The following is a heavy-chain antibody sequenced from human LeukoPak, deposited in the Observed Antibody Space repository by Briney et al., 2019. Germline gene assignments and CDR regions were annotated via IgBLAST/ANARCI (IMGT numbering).Heavy chain of an antibody. V-gene: IGHV4-59*01. J-gene: IGHJ4*02. D-gene: IGHD3-10*01. CDR3: ARGLWFGELLFDY. CDR1: GGSISSYY. CDR2: IYYSGST. Sequence: SETLSLTCTVSGGSISSYYWSWIRQPPGKGLEWTGYIYYSGSTNYNPSLKSRVTISVDTSKNQFSLKLSSVTAADTAVYYCARGLWFGELLFDYWGQGTLVTVPS.